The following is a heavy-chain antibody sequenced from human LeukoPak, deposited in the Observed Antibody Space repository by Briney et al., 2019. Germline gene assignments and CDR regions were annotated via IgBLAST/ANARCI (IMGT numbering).Heavy chain of an antibody. J-gene: IGHJ4*02. CDR2: ISAYNGNT. CDR1: GYTFTXYG. Sequence: AXVKVSCKAXGYTFTXYGISWVRQAPGQGLEWMGWISAYNGNTNYAQKLQGRVTMTTDTSTSTAYMELRSLRSDDTAVYYCARDSDSSGWYWDPSFDYWGQGTLVTVSS. D-gene: IGHD6-19*01. CDR3: ARDSDSSGWYWDPSFDY. V-gene: IGHV1-18*01.